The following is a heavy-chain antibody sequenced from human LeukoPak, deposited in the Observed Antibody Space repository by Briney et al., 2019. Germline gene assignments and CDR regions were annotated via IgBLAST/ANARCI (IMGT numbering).Heavy chain of an antibody. CDR1: GFTFSHYG. J-gene: IGHJ4*02. V-gene: IGHV3-33*06. CDR3: AQDAQRGFDYSNSLDN. CDR2: IWSDGSNR. D-gene: IGHD4-11*01. Sequence: GGSLRLSCATSGFTFSHYGMHWVRQAPGKGLEWVAVIWSDGSNRYYGDPVKGRFTISRDNFQRTVYLQMNSLRAEDTDVYDGAQDAQRGFDYSNSLDNWGQGTLVTVSS.